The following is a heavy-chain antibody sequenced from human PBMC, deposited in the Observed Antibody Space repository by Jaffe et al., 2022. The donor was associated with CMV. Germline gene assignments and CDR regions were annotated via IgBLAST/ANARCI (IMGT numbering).Heavy chain of an antibody. J-gene: IGHJ4*02. D-gene: IGHD3-10*01. Sequence: QVQLVQSGAEVKKPGSSVKVSCKASGGTFSSYAISWVRQAPGQGLEWMGRIIPILGIANYAQKFQGRVTITADKSTSTAYMELSSLRSEDTAVYYCAREGIIKRWLQPYYFDYWGQGTLVTVSS. V-gene: IGHV1-69*09. CDR1: GGTFSSYA. CDR3: AREGIIKRWLQPYYFDY. CDR2: IIPILGIA.